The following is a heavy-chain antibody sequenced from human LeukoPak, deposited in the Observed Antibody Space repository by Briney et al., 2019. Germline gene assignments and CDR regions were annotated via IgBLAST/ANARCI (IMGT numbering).Heavy chain of an antibody. Sequence: SETLSLTCAVYGGSFSGYYWSWIRQPPGKGLEWIGEINHSGSTNYNPSLKSRVTISVDTSKNQFSLKLSSVTAADTAVYYCARGGQTAMVPFDYWGQETLVTVSS. CDR1: GGSFSGYY. J-gene: IGHJ4*02. V-gene: IGHV4-34*01. CDR2: INHSGST. CDR3: ARGGQTAMVPFDY. D-gene: IGHD5-18*01.